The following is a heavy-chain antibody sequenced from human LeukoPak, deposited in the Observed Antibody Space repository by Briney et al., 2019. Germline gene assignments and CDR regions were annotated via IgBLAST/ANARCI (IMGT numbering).Heavy chain of an antibody. CDR2: IWPSGST. Sequence: SETLSLTCSVSGGSISSGPYFWSWIRQPPGQGLEWIGYIWPSGSTNYNPSLSGRVAISLDKSRNHFTLMVTAVTAADTAFYCARKGPEHLPTYFDHWGRGILVTVSS. CDR3: RKGPEHLPTYFDH. V-gene: IGHV4-30-2*01. D-gene: IGHD2-21*01. J-gene: IGHJ4*02. CDR1: GGSISSGPYF.